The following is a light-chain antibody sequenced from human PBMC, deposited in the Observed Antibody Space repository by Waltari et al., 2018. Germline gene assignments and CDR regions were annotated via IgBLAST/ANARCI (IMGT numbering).Light chain of an antibody. Sequence: EIVMTQSPATLFASPGERATFSCRASQTITDNLAWYQQKPGQAPRLLIYGASTRATGVPARFRGSGSGTEFTLTISSLQSEDFGLYYCQQYNTWPPLTFGGGTKVEIK. CDR2: GAS. CDR1: QTITDN. CDR3: QQYNTWPPLT. V-gene: IGKV3-15*01. J-gene: IGKJ4*01.